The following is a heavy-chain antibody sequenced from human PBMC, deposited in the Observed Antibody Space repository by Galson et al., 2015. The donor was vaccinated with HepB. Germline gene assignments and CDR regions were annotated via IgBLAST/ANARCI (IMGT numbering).Heavy chain of an antibody. CDR3: ARQDSRYCSSISCSFDY. CDR1: GGTFSSYA. Sequence: SVKVSCKASGGTFSSYAVSWVRQAPGQGLEWMGGIIPIFGTAKYAQRFQGRVTISADESTSTAYMELSSLRSEDTAVYYCARQDSRYCSSISCSFDYWGQGTLVTVSS. J-gene: IGHJ4*02. V-gene: IGHV1-69*13. D-gene: IGHD2-2*01. CDR2: IIPIFGTA.